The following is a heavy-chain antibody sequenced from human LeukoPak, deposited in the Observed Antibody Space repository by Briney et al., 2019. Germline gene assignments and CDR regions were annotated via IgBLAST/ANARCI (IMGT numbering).Heavy chain of an antibody. J-gene: IGHJ4*02. V-gene: IGHV3-23*01. CDR1: GFTFSSDA. CDR3: AKGSIVGATPIDY. D-gene: IGHD1-26*01. CDR2: ISGSGGST. Sequence: GGSRRLSCAASGFTFSSDAMSWVRQAPGKGLEWVSAISGSGGSTYYADSVKGRFTISRDNSKNTLYLQMNSLRAEDTAVYYCAKGSIVGATPIDYWGQGTLVTVSS.